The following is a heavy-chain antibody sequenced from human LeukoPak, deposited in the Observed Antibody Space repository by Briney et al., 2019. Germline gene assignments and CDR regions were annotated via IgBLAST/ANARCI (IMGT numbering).Heavy chain of an antibody. CDR1: GFTFSSYA. J-gene: IGHJ4*02. CDR2: ISGSGGST. V-gene: IGHV3-23*01. D-gene: IGHD3-22*01. CDR3: ARDLENYNSGGYYLGY. Sequence: GGSLRLSCAASGFTFSSYAMSWVRQAPGKGLQWVSAISGSGGSTYYADSVKGRFTFSRDNAKNSLYLQMNSLRAEDTAVYYCARDLENYNSGGYYLGYRGQGTLVTVSS.